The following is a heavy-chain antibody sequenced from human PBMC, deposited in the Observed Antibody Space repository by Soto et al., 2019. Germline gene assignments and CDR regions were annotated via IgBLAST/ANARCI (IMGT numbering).Heavy chain of an antibody. CDR3: AREVGAAPVYYYYGMDV. Sequence: GASVKVSCKASGYTFTGYYMHWVRQAPGQGLEWMGWINPNSGGTNYAQKFQGWVTMTRDTSISTAYMELSRLRSDDAAVYYCAREVGAAPVYYYYGMDVWGQGTTVTVSS. D-gene: IGHD1-26*01. CDR1: GYTFTGYY. J-gene: IGHJ6*02. V-gene: IGHV1-2*04. CDR2: INPNSGGT.